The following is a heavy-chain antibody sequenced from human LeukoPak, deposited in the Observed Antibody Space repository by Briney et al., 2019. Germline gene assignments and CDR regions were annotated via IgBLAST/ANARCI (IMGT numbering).Heavy chain of an antibody. CDR1: GGSISSTSYY. Sequence: SETLSLTCSVSGGSISSTSYYWGWIRQPPGKGLEWIGSIYYSGSTYYNPSLKSRVTVSVDTSKNQFSLKLSSVTAADTAVYHCVRGSTLRHYQYWGQGTLVTVSS. J-gene: IGHJ4*02. D-gene: IGHD3-16*01. CDR3: VRGSTLRHYQY. V-gene: IGHV4-39*01. CDR2: IYYSGST.